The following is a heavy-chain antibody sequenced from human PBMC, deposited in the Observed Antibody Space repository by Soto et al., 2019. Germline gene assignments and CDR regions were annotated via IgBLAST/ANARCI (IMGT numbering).Heavy chain of an antibody. CDR3: ARTPGIAVAGPRRYFDY. V-gene: IGHV3-64*01. Sequence: GGSLRLSCAASGFTFSSYAMHWVRQAPGKGLEYVSAISSNGGSTYYANSVKGRFTISRDNSKNTLYLQMGSLRAEDMAVYYCARTPGIAVAGPRRYFDYWGQGTLVTVSS. CDR1: GFTFSSYA. J-gene: IGHJ4*02. D-gene: IGHD6-19*01. CDR2: ISSNGGST.